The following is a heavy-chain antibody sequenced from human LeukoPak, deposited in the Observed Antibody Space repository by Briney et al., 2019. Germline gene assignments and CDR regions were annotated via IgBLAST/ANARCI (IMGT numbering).Heavy chain of an antibody. CDR3: ARESEILWFGELLSYYGMDV. V-gene: IGHV6-1*01. Sequence: SQTLSVTCAISGDSVSSNSAAWNWIRQSPSRGLEWLGRTYYRSKWYNDYAVSVKSRITINPDTSKNQFSLQLNSVTPEDTAVYYCARESEILWFGELLSYYGMDVWGQGTTVTVSS. J-gene: IGHJ6*02. CDR1: GDSVSSNSAA. D-gene: IGHD3-10*01. CDR2: TYYRSKWYN.